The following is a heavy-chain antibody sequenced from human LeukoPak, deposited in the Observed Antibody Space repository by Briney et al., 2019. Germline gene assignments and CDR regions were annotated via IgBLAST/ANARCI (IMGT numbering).Heavy chain of an antibody. V-gene: IGHV3-30-3*01. CDR3: ARDESDSSGWYDY. Sequence: SLRLSCAASGFTFSSYAMHWVRQAPGKGLEWVAVISYDGSNKYYADSVKGRFTISRDNSKNTLHLQMNSLRAEDTAVYYCARDESDSSGWYDYWGQGTMVTVSS. CDR1: GFTFSSYA. J-gene: IGHJ4*02. D-gene: IGHD6-19*01. CDR2: ISYDGSNK.